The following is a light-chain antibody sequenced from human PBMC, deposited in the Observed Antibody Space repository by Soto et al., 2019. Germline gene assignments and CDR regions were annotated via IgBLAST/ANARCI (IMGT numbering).Light chain of an antibody. Sequence: ILLTESPSSMDRSQVSMATLSCRASQSVSSSLAWYQQKPGQAPRLLISDTSNRATGIPARFSGSGSGTDFTLTMSCLEPEEFAVYYCEERSKGRTTFGEGTRLEIK. CDR2: DTS. V-gene: IGKV3-11*01. J-gene: IGKJ5*01. CDR1: QSVSSS. CDR3: EERSKGRTT.